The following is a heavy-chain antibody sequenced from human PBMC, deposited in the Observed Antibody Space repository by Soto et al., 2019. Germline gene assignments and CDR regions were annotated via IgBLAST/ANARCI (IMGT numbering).Heavy chain of an antibody. CDR2: ISYDGSNK. V-gene: IGHV3-30-3*01. CDR3: ARDSQWLGYYGMDV. J-gene: IGHJ6*02. CDR1: GFTFSSYA. Sequence: QVQLVESGGGVVQPGRSLRLSCAASGFTFSSYAMHWVRQAPGKGLEWVAVISYDGSNKYYADSVKGRFTISRDNSKNTLYLQMNSLRAEDTAVYYCARDSQWLGYYGMDVWGQGTTVTVSS. D-gene: IGHD6-19*01.